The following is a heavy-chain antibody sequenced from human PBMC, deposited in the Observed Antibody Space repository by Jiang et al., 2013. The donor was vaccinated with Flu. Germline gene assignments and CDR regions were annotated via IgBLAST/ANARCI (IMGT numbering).Heavy chain of an antibody. D-gene: IGHD6-13*01. CDR3: ARLRDSSWFFDY. CDR1: GGSFSGYY. Sequence: LKPSETLSLTCAVYGGSFSGYYWSWIRQPPGKGLEWIGEINHSGSTNYNPSLKSRVTISVDTSKNQFSLKLSSVTAADTAVYYCARLRDSSWFFDYWGQGTLVTVSS. CDR2: INHSGST. J-gene: IGHJ4*02. V-gene: IGHV4-34*01.